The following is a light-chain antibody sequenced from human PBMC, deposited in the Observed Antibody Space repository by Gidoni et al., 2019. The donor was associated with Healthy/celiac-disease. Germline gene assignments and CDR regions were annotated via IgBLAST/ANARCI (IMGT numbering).Light chain of an antibody. CDR3: QQYGSLVT. CDR1: QSVSNGY. CDR2: GAYGAS. J-gene: IGKJ4*01. V-gene: IGKV3-20*01. Sequence: EIVLTQSPGTLSLSPGERDTLSCRASQSVSNGYLVWYQQKPGQAPRLLVYGAYGASTRATGIPDRFSGSVSRTDFTLTISRLEPEDSAVYYCQQYGSLVTFGGGTKVEIK.